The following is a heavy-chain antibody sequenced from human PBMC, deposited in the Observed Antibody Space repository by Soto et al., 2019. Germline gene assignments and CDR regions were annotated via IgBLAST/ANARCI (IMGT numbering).Heavy chain of an antibody. CDR3: ARVVYFDRSAYGL. D-gene: IGHD3-22*01. CDR2: ISGDSNYI. J-gene: IGHJ3*01. CDR1: GFSFSGHN. V-gene: IGHV3-21*06. Sequence: GGSLRLSCAASGFSFSGHNMNWVRQAPGKGLEWVSSISGDSNYIYYADSVQGRFTISRDNAKNSVYLQMNSLRAEDTAVYYCARVVYFDRSAYGLWGQGTMVTVSS.